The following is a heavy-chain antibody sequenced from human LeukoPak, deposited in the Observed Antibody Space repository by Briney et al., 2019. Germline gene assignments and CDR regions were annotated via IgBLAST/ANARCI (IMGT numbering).Heavy chain of an antibody. D-gene: IGHD6-13*01. CDR3: AKGDSSSWYFDY. CDR1: GFTFGSYA. J-gene: IGHJ4*02. V-gene: IGHV3-23*01. CDR2: ISGSGGST. Sequence: PGGSLRLSCAASGFTFGSYAMSWVRQAPGKGLEWVSAISGSGGSTYYADSVKGRFTISRDNSKNTLYLQMNSLRAEDTAVYYCAKGDSSSWYFDYWGQGTLVTVSS.